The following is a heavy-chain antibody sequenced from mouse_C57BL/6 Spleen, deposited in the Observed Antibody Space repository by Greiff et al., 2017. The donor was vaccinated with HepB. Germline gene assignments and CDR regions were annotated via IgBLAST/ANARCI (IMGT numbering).Heavy chain of an antibody. J-gene: IGHJ1*03. CDR3: ARGDYSNYDWYFDV. D-gene: IGHD2-5*01. V-gene: IGHV1-75*01. CDR1: GYTFTDYY. Sequence: VQLQQSGPELVKPGASVKISCKASGYTFTDYYINWVKQRPGQGLEWIGWIFPGSGSTYYNEKFKGKATLTVDKSSSTAYMLLSSLTSEDSAVYFGARGDYSNYDWYFDVWGTGTTVTVSS. CDR2: IFPGSGST.